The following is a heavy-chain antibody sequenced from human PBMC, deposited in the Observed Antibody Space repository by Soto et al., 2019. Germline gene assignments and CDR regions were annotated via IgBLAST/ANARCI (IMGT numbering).Heavy chain of an antibody. CDR2: INPNSCDT. J-gene: IGHJ4*02. V-gene: IGHV1-2*02. CDR3: ARVRTYYDSSGCLDY. Sequence: GXSXKVSCTSSGYTXTGYFMNWVRQAPGQGLEWIGWINPNSCDTKYAQKFQGRVTMTRDMSISTAYMELRRLTSEDTAVYYCARVRTYYDSSGCLDYWGQGTLVTVSS. D-gene: IGHD3-22*01. CDR1: GYTXTGYF.